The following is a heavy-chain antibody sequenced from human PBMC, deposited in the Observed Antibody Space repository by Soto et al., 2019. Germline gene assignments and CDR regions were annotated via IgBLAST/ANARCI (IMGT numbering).Heavy chain of an antibody. D-gene: IGHD2-21*02. CDR3: ARDHGGNSVFIPHYYYGMDV. CDR2: INSDASVT. V-gene: IGHV3-74*01. Sequence: PGGSLRLSCAASGFTFSGFWMHWVRQAPGKGLVWVSRINSDASVTAYAASVKGRFTISRDNAKKMLFLQMNSLRAEDTAVYYCARDHGGNSVFIPHYYYGMDVWGQGTSVTVSS. CDR1: GFTFSGFW. J-gene: IGHJ6*02.